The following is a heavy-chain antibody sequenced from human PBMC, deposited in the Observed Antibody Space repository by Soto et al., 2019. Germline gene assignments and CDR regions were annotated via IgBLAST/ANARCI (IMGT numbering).Heavy chain of an antibody. V-gene: IGHV1-3*01. CDR2: IHAGKGNT. CDR3: ARDSVFYGGWYVSFYLDY. D-gene: IGHD6-19*01. J-gene: IGHJ4*02. Sequence: ASVKVSCKASGYTFTDYAIHWVRQAPGQRLEWVGWIHAGKGNTKYSESLQDRITITRDTSASTVYMELSSLRSEDTAMFYCARDSVFYGGWYVSFYLDYCGQGSLVTVSS. CDR1: GYTFTDYA.